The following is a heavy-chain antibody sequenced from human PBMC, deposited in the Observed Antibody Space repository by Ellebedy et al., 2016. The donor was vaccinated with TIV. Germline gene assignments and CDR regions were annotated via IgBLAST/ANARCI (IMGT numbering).Heavy chain of an antibody. D-gene: IGHD2-21*01. Sequence: KVSCXASGYSFTSYWIGWVRQMPGKGLEWMGIIYPGDSDTRYSPSFQGQVTISADKSISTAYLQWSSLKASDTAMYYCARHDSAWYFDYWGQGTLVTVSS. V-gene: IGHV5-51*01. CDR1: GYSFTSYW. CDR3: ARHDSAWYFDY. J-gene: IGHJ4*02. CDR2: IYPGDSDT.